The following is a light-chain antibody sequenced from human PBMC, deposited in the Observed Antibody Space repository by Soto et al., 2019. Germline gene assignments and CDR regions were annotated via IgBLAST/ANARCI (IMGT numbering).Light chain of an antibody. CDR2: GAS. J-gene: IGKJ1*01. Sequence: EIVLTRSPGTLSLSPGEGATLSCRASQAIRSTSLVWYQKKPGQAPRLLMYGASTRASGFPDRFSGRGFETDFTLTISEVEPEDFAVYYCQHYSDSTWTFGQGTRVEI. CDR1: QAIRSTS. V-gene: IGKV3-20*01. CDR3: QHYSDSTWT.